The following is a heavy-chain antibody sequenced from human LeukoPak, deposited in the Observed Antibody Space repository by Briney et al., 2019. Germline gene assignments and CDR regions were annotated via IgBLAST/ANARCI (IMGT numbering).Heavy chain of an antibody. V-gene: IGHV4-39*01. Sequence: SETLSLTCTVSGGSISSSSYYWGWIRQPPGKGLEWIGSIYYSGSTYYNPSLKSRVTISVDTSKNQFSLKLSSVTAADTAVYYCASLYYGDYGPGFDYWGQGTLVTVSS. CDR3: ASLYYGDYGPGFDY. J-gene: IGHJ4*02. CDR1: GGSISSSSYY. D-gene: IGHD4-17*01. CDR2: IYYSGST.